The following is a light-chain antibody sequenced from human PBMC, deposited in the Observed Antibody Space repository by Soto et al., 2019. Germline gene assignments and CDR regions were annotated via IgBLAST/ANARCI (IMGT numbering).Light chain of an antibody. V-gene: IGKV3-20*01. J-gene: IGKJ4*01. Sequence: EIVLTQSPGTLSLSPGETVTLSCRASQSISSNYVAWFQHKPGQAPRLLIYGASSKAPGIPERFSGSGSGIHFSHTINRLEHEDSEVFYCQQYGNPQLTFSGGTKVEIK. CDR2: GAS. CDR3: QQYGNPQLT. CDR1: QSISSNY.